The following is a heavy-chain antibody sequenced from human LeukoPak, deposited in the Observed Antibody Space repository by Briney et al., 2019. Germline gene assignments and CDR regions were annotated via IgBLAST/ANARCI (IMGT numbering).Heavy chain of an antibody. V-gene: IGHV3-30*18. D-gene: IGHD6-13*01. CDR2: ISYDGSNK. CDR1: GFTFSSYG. Sequence: GGSLRLSCAASGFTFSSYGMHWVRQAPGKGLEWVAVISYDGSNKYYADSVKGRFTISRDNSKNTLYLQMNSLRAEDTAVYYCAKDGGFGLAAVPYFDYWGQGTLVTVSS. CDR3: AKDGGFGLAAVPYFDY. J-gene: IGHJ4*02.